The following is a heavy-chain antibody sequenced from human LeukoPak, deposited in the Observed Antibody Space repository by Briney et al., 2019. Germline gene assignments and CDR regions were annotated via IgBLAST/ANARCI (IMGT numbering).Heavy chain of an antibody. D-gene: IGHD2-2*01. Sequence: SETLSLTCTASGGSISSYYWSWIRQPAGKGLEWIGRIYTSGSTNYNPSLKSRVTISVDTSKNQFSLKLSSVTAADTAVYYCASSYCSSTSCSPYYYYGMDVWGQGTTVTVSS. CDR1: GGSISSYY. CDR3: ASSYCSSTSCSPYYYYGMDV. CDR2: IYTSGST. J-gene: IGHJ6*02. V-gene: IGHV4-4*07.